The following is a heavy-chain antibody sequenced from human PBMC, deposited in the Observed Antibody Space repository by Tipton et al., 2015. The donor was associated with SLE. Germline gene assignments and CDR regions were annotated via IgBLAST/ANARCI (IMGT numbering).Heavy chain of an antibody. J-gene: IGHJ4*02. V-gene: IGHV3-73*01. CDR3: TQTVEMATMGY. D-gene: IGHD5-24*01. CDR2: IRSKANTYAT. Sequence: SLRLSCAASGFTFSGSTMHWVRQASGKGLEWVGRIRSKANTYATAYAASVKGRFTISRDDSKNTAFLQMNSLKTEDTAVYYCTQTVEMATMGYWGQGTLVTVSS. CDR1: GFTFSGST.